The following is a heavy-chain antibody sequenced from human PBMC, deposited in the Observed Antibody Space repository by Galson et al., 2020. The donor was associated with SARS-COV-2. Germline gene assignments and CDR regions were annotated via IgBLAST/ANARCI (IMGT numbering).Heavy chain of an antibody. Sequence: SEPLSITVNASGGSISSYYWSWIRQPPGKGLEWLGYIYYSGRTQYNPTLKSRVTISIDTSKNHFSLRLSPVTAADTAVDYCASIRFYFRHYYGLDVWGQGTTVTVSS. CDR3: ASIRFYFRHYYGLDV. J-gene: IGHJ6*02. D-gene: IGHD1-26*01. CDR2: IYYSGRT. V-gene: IGHV4-59*01. CDR1: GGSISSYY.